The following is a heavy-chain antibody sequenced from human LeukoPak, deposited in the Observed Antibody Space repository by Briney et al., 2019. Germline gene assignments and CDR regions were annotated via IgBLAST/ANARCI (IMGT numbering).Heavy chain of an antibody. J-gene: IGHJ6*02. CDR1: GGSFSGYY. Sequence: SETLSLTCAVYGGSFSGYYWSWIRQPPGKGLEWIGEINHSGSTNYNPSLKSRVTISVDTSKNQFSLKLSSVTAADTAVYYCARDQSGSGSNGGPEYYYYGMDVWGQGTTVTVSS. D-gene: IGHD3-10*01. V-gene: IGHV4-34*01. CDR2: INHSGST. CDR3: ARDQSGSGSNGGPEYYYYGMDV.